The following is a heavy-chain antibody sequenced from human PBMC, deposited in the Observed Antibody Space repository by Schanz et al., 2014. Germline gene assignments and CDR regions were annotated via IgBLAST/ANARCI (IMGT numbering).Heavy chain of an antibody. Sequence: QVQLVQSGVEAKKPGASVKASCKASGYSFTGYYMNWVRPAPGQGPEWMGWFNSSSGGADYAQKFQGTVTMPLATSISTAYMELNLLRSDVTAVYYCARDSDRRVAAPGSWGQGTLVTVSS. J-gene: IGHJ5*02. CDR1: GYSFTGYY. D-gene: IGHD2-15*01. V-gene: IGHV1-2*02. CDR2: FNSSSGGA. CDR3: ARDSDRRVAAPGS.